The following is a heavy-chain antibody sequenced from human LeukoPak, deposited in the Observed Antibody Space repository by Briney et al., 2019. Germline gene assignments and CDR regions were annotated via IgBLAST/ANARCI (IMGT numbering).Heavy chain of an antibody. CDR2: ISDDGTKE. CDR3: ARRVAVDY. V-gene: IGHV3-30-3*01. J-gene: IGHJ4*02. CDR1: GFTFSSYA. Sequence: GGSLRLSCVASGFTFSSYAMHWVRQAPGKGLEWVAVISDDGTKEYYADSVKGRFTISRDNSKNTLYLQMNSLRAEDTAVYYCARRVAVDYWGQGTLVTVSS.